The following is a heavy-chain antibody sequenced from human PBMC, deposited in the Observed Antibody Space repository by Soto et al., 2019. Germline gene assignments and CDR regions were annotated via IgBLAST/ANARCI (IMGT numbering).Heavy chain of an antibody. CDR1: GYTFTSYG. Sequence: ASVKVSCKASGYTFTSYGISWVRQAPGQGLEWMGWISAYNGNTNYAQKLQGRDTMTTDTSTSTAYMELRSLRSDDTAVYYCARVDPIRTTGTYYFDYWGQGTLVTVSS. V-gene: IGHV1-18*01. D-gene: IGHD1-1*01. J-gene: IGHJ4*02. CDR2: ISAYNGNT. CDR3: ARVDPIRTTGTYYFDY.